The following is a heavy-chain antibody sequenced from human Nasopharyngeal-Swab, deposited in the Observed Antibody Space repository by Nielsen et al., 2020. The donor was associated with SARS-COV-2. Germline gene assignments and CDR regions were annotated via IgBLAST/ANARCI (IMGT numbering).Heavy chain of an antibody. Sequence: GESLKISCAASGFAFSSHAMSWVRQAPGKGLEWVSGIKDSGDSTYYADSVKGRFTISRDNAKNSLYLQMNSLRAEDTAVYYCARAESSGLDYWGQGTLVTVSS. CDR3: ARAESSGLDY. J-gene: IGHJ4*02. CDR1: GFAFSSHA. V-gene: IGHV3-23*01. CDR2: IKDSGDST. D-gene: IGHD6-19*01.